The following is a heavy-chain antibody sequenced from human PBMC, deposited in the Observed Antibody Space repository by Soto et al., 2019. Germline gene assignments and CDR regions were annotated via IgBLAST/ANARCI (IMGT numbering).Heavy chain of an antibody. CDR2: ISGSGGIT. J-gene: IGHJ6*02. D-gene: IGHD3-16*01. CDR3: AKGITDTGGYYYYSMDV. Sequence: GGSLRVSCGASGFTFSSYAMSWVRQAPGKGLDWVSVISGSGGITYSADSVKGRFTISRDNSKNILYLQMNSLRAEDTAVYYCAKGITDTGGYYYYSMDVWGHGTAVTVSS. V-gene: IGHV3-23*01. CDR1: GFTFSSYA.